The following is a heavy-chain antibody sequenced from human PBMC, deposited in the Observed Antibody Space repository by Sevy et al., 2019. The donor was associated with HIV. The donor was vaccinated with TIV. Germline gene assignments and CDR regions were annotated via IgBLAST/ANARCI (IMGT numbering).Heavy chain of an antibody. J-gene: IGHJ4*02. CDR3: AKVPDPSCKSTRCYYFDY. CDR1: GFTFSDYA. CDR2: TSARDSST. D-gene: IGHD2-2*01. Sequence: GGSLRLSCVASGFTFSDYAVSWVRQAPGKGLEWVAATSARDSSTYHADSVRGRFTISRDNSKNTLYLQMNSLRAEDTAVYYCAKVPDPSCKSTRCYYFDYWGQGALVTVSS. V-gene: IGHV3-23*01.